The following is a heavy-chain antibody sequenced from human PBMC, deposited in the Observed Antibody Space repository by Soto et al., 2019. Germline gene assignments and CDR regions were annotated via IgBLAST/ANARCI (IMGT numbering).Heavy chain of an antibody. CDR3: ARVKTTVVTRAYFDS. Sequence: QVQLQESGPGLVKPSETLSLTCIVSGGSISNYYWSWIRQPPGKGLEWLGYIYYSGSTNYNPSLKSRVTMSVDTSKNQFSLQLSSVTAADTAVYYCARVKTTVVTRAYFDSWGQGTLVTVSS. V-gene: IGHV4-59*08. D-gene: IGHD4-17*01. CDR1: GGSISNYY. CDR2: IYYSGST. J-gene: IGHJ4*02.